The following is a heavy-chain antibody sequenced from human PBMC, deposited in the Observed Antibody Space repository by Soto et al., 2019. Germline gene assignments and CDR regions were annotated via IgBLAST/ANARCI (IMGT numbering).Heavy chain of an antibody. Sequence: QVQLVQSGAEVKKPGASVKVSCKASGYTFTSYGISWVRQAPGQGLEWMGWISADNGNTNYAQKLQGRVTMTTDTSKSTAYMEQRSLRSDDTAVYYCAGDPDSSSLDYWGQGTLVTVAS. D-gene: IGHD3-22*01. CDR3: AGDPDSSSLDY. CDR1: GYTFTSYG. V-gene: IGHV1-18*01. CDR2: ISADNGNT. J-gene: IGHJ4*02.